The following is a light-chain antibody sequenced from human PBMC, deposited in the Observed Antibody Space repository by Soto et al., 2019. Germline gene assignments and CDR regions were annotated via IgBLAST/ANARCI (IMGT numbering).Light chain of an antibody. CDR2: GAS. V-gene: IGKV3-20*01. CDR1: QSVRSTY. Sequence: EIVLTQSPGTLSLSPGERATLSCRASQSVRSTYLAWYQQKPGQAPRLLIDGASSRATGIPDRFSGSGSGTDFTLTISRLEPEDFAVYFCQQYGNSPRTFGQGTRLEIK. CDR3: QQYGNSPRT. J-gene: IGKJ5*01.